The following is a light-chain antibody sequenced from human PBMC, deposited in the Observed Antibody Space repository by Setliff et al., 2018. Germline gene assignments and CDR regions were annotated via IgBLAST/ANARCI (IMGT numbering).Light chain of an antibody. CDR2: NVD. V-gene: IGLV2-11*01. Sequence: QSALAQPRSVSGSPGQSVTISCAGTSNDIGAFDYVIWYRQRPGEAPKLIIYNVDQRPSRVSDRFSGSKSGNTASLTISGLQIDDEADYICSSYAGRYSVFGGGTKVTVL. J-gene: IGLJ2*01. CDR1: SNDIGAFDY. CDR3: SSYAGRYSV.